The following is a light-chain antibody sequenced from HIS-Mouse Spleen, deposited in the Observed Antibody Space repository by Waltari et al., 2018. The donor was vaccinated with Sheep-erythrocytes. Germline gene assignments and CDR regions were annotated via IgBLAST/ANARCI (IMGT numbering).Light chain of an antibody. CDR2: EGS. Sequence: QSALTQPRSVSGSPGPSVTIPSPGPSRDVGGYNYASWYQQHPGKAPKLMIYEGSKRPSGVSNRFSGSKSGNTASLTISGLQAEDEADYYCCSYAGSSTPWVFGGGTKLTVL. V-gene: IGLV2-23*01. CDR3: CSYAGSSTPWV. J-gene: IGLJ3*02. CDR1: SRDVGGYNY.